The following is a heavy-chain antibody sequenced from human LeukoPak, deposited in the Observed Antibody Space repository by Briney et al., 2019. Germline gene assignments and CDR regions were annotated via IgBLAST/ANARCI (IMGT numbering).Heavy chain of an antibody. CDR2: ISGSGGST. CDR3: AKGDCSSTSCSFDY. J-gene: IGHJ4*02. Sequence: PGGSRRLSCAASGFTFSSYAMSWVRQAPGKGLEWVSAISGSGGSTYYADSVKGRFTISRDNSKNTLYLQMNSLRAEDTAVYYCAKGDCSSTSCSFDYWGQGTLVTVSS. CDR1: GFTFSSYA. V-gene: IGHV3-23*01. D-gene: IGHD2-2*01.